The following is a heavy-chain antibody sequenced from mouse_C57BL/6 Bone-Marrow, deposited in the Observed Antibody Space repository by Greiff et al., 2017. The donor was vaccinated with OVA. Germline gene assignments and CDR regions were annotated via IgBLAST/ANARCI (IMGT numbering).Heavy chain of an antibody. V-gene: IGHV2-3*01. CDR3: AKGDGVDSYVDD. CDR1: GFSLTSYG. J-gene: IGHJ2*01. CDR2: IWGDGST. D-gene: IGHD1-1*01. Sequence: VKLLESGPGLVAPSQCLSLTCTVSGFSLTSYGVSWVRQPPGKGLEWLGVIWGDGSTNYHSALISRLIISKDNSKSQVYLKLDSLQTDDTATYYCAKGDGVDSYVDDRGKGATLTVS.